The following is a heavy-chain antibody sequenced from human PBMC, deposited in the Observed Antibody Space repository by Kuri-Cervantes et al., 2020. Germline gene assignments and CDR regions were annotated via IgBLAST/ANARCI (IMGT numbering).Heavy chain of an antibody. V-gene: IGHV3-43D*03. CDR3: GSRY. CDR1: GFTFDDYA. J-gene: IGHJ4*02. CDR2: ISCAGGST. Sequence: GGSLRLSCAASGFTFDDYAMHWVRQAPGKGLEWVSLISCAGGSTYYADSVKGRFTISRDNAENSLYLQMNSLRVEDTAVYYCGSRYWGQGALVTVSS.